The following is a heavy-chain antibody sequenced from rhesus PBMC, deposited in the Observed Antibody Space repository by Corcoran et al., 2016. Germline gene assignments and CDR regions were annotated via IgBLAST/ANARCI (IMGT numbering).Heavy chain of an antibody. J-gene: IGHJ2*01. CDR1: GGSISSNW. V-gene: IGHV4-80*01. CDR2: IVGYAGTT. CDR3: VRLRVQSLDGLKPGGNWYFDL. Sequence: QVQLQESGPGLVKPSETLSLTCSVPGGSISSNWWSWIRQPPGQGLEGIGEIVGYAGTTNYNPSLKSRVTISKDASKNQLSLKLTSVTASNTAGYHCVRLRVQSLDGLKPGGNWYFDLWGPGTPITISS. D-gene: IGHD3-3*01.